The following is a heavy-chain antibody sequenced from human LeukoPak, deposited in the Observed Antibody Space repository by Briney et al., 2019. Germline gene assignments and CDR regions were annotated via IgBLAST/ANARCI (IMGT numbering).Heavy chain of an antibody. CDR3: AKGPSRPPFDFWSGYYSYYYMDV. D-gene: IGHD3-3*01. J-gene: IGHJ6*03. Sequence: GGSLRLSCAASGFTFSSYGMHWVRQAPGKGLEWVAVISYDGSNKYYADSVKGRFTISRDNSKNTLYLQMNSLRAEDTAVYYCAKGPSRPPFDFWSGYYSYYYMDVWGKGTTVTVSS. V-gene: IGHV3-30*18. CDR1: GFTFSSYG. CDR2: ISYDGSNK.